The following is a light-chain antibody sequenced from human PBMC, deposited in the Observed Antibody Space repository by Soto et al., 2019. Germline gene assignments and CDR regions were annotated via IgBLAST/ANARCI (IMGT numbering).Light chain of an antibody. CDR1: QSVSSN. V-gene: IGKV3-15*01. CDR3: QQYNNWPRT. CDR2: GAS. J-gene: IGKJ2*01. Sequence: EIVMTQSPATLSVSPGERATVSCRASQSVSSNLAWYQQKPGKAPRLLIYGASTRATGITPRFSGSGSGTEFTLTIGSLQSEDVAVYYCQQYNNWPRTFGQGTKLESK.